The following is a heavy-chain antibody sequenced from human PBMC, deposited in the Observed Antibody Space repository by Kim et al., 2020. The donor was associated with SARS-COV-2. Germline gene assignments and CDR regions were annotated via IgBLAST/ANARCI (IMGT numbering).Heavy chain of an antibody. D-gene: IGHD3-3*01. Sequence: YADSVKGRFTISRDNSKNTLYLQMNSLRAEDTAVYYCAKGGVFGVVTLDYWGQGTLVTVSS. J-gene: IGHJ4*02. CDR3: AKGGVFGVVTLDY. V-gene: IGHV3-30*02.